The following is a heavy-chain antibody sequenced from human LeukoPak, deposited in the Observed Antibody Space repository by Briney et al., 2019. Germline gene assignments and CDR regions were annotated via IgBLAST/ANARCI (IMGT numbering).Heavy chain of an antibody. D-gene: IGHD6-13*01. CDR3: ARGSTISAAVSEGGFDY. CDR2: MNPNSGNT. CDR1: GYTFTSYD. Sequence: ASVKVSCKASGYTFTSYDINWVRQATGQGLEWMGWMNPNSGNTGYAQKFQGRVTMTRNTSISTAYMELSSLRSEDTAVYYCARGSTISAAVSEGGFDYWGQGTLVTVSS. V-gene: IGHV1-8*01. J-gene: IGHJ4*02.